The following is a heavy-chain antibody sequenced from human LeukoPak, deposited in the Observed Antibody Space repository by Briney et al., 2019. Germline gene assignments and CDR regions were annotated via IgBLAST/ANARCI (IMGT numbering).Heavy chain of an antibody. J-gene: IGHJ4*02. Sequence: ASVKVSCKASGYTFTGCYMHWVRQAPGQGLEWMGWINPNSGGTNYAQKFQGRVTMTRDTSISTAYMELSRLRSDDTAVYYCARCRSARYNWNLGTLDYWGQGTLVTVSS. V-gene: IGHV1-2*02. CDR2: INPNSGGT. CDR3: ARCRSARYNWNLGTLDY. CDR1: GYTFTGCY. D-gene: IGHD1-20*01.